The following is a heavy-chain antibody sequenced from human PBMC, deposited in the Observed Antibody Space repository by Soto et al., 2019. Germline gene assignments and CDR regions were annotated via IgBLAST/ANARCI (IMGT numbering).Heavy chain of an antibody. CDR1: GGSIISSSYY. J-gene: IGHJ4*02. Sequence: QLQLQESGPGLVKPSETLSLTCTVSGGSIISSSYYWAWIRQPPGKGLEWLGNIDYSGYTYYNPSLERRVAISVHTSKNQFSLQLTSVTAVDTAVYYCARHVTVSGSDYYFDQWRQGTLVTVSS. D-gene: IGHD5-12*01. V-gene: IGHV4-39*01. CDR3: ARHVTVSGSDYYFDQ. CDR2: IDYSGYT.